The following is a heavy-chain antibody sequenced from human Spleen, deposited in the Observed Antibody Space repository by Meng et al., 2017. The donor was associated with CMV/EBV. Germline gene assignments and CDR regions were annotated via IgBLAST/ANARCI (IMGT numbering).Heavy chain of an antibody. V-gene: IGHV1-2*02. CDR3: VRDINWNYE. Sequence: KVACKASEDTLTAYNWHWGRQAPGQGMEWMGWINPNNGGTESAHKFQGRITLTRDTSINTVYMELDRLTSDDTAVYYCVRDINWNYEWGQGTLVTVSS. CDR1: EDTLTAYN. D-gene: IGHD1-7*01. CDR2: INPNNGGT. J-gene: IGHJ4*02.